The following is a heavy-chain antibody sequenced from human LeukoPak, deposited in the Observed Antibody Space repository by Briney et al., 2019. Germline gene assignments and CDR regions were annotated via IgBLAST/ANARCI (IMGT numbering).Heavy chain of an antibody. CDR2: IYPSLSET. V-gene: IGHV5-51*01. CDR1: GYTFTNYW. CDR3: ARLYTSSSGGDY. J-gene: IGHJ4*02. D-gene: IGHD6-19*01. Sequence: GESLNISCKGSGYTFTNYWIGWVRQMSGKGLEWMGIIYPSLSETRYSPSFQGQVTISADKSINTAYLQWSSLKASDTAIYYCARLYTSSSGGDYWGQGTLVTVSS.